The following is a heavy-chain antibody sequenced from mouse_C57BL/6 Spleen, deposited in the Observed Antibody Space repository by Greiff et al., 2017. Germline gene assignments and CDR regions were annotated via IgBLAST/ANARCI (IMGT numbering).Heavy chain of an antibody. J-gene: IGHJ2*01. CDR2: IHPNSGST. CDR1: GYTFTSYW. CDR3: ARENLYYFDY. Sequence: VQLQQPGAELVKPGASVKLSCKASGYTFTSYWMHWVKQRPGQGLEWIGMIHPNSGSTNYNEKFKSKATLTVDKSSSTAYMQRSSLTSEDSAVYYCARENLYYFDYWGQGTTLTVSS. V-gene: IGHV1-64*01.